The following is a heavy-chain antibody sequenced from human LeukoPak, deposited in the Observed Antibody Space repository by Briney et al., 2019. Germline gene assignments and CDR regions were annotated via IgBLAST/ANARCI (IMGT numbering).Heavy chain of an antibody. CDR3: ARVRVGATTGDTFDI. Sequence: PGGSLRLSCAASAFTFSIYAMDWVRQAPGKGLEWVAAISYDGGSEYYADSVKGRFTVSRDNSKNTLYLQMNSLRVEDTAVYYCARVRVGATTGDTFDIWGQGTMVAVAS. CDR2: ISYDGGSE. CDR1: AFTFSIYA. D-gene: IGHD1-26*01. J-gene: IGHJ3*02. V-gene: IGHV3-30-3*01.